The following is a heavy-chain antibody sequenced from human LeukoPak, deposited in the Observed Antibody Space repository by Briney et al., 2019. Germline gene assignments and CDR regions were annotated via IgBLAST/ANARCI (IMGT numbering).Heavy chain of an antibody. J-gene: IGHJ3*02. CDR3: ARPSGSYPDDAFDI. V-gene: IGHV4-59*01. D-gene: IGHD1-26*01. Sequence: SETLSLTCTVSGGSISSYYWSWIRQPPGKGLEWIGYIYYSGSTNYNPSLKSRVTISVDTSKNQFSLKLSSVTAADTAVYYCARPSGSYPDDAFDIWGQGTMVTVSS. CDR2: IYYSGST. CDR1: GGSISSYY.